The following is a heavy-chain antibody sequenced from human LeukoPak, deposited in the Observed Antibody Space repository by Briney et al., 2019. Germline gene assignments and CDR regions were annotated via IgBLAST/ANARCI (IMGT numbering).Heavy chain of an antibody. V-gene: IGHV5-51*01. D-gene: IGHD4-17*01. CDR3: ARRPVTTNYYYGMDV. CDR2: IYPGDSDT. J-gene: IGHJ6*02. Sequence: GESLKISCKGSGYSFTSYWIGWVRQMPGKGLEWMGIIYPGDSDTRYSPSFQGQVTISADKSISTAYLQWSSLKASDTAMYYCARRPVTTNYYYGMDVWGQGTTVTVSS. CDR1: GYSFTSYW.